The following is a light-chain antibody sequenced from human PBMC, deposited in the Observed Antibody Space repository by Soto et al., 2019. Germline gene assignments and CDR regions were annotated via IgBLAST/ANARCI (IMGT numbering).Light chain of an antibody. V-gene: IGKV3-20*01. CDR1: QSVSSNY. Sequence: EIVMTQSPATLSVSPGERATLSCRASQSVSSNYLAWYQLKPGQAPRLLIYGASSRATGIPDRFSGSGSGTDFTLTISSLEPQDSAMYYCQQYVISVTFGQGTKVDI. CDR3: QQYVISVT. CDR2: GAS. J-gene: IGKJ1*01.